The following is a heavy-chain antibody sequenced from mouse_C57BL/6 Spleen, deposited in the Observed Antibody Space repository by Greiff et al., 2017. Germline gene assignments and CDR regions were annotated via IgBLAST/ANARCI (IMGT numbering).Heavy chain of an antibody. CDR2: IYPGDGDT. Sequence: VKLMESGPVLVKPGASVKISCKASGYAFSSSWMNWVKQRPGKGLEWIGRIYPGDGDTNYNGTFKGKATLTADKSSSTAYMQLSNLTTEDSAVSGCGRSLHYYCSSYYDMEDRGQGTSVTVSS. CDR1: GYAFSSSW. J-gene: IGHJ4*01. D-gene: IGHD1-1*01. V-gene: IGHV1-82*01. CDR3: GRSLHYYCSSYYDMED.